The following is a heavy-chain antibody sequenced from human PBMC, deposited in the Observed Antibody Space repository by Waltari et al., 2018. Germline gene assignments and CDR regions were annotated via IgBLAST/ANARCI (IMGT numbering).Heavy chain of an antibody. CDR1: GFTFDDYG. V-gene: IGHV3-20*04. D-gene: IGHD1-7*01. CDR3: ARQLELHPRSYYFDY. CDR2: INWNGGST. Sequence: EVQLVESGGGVVRPGGSLRRSCAASGFTFDDYGMSWVRQAPGKGLEWVSGINWNGGSTGYADSVKRRFTISRDNAKNALDLEMNSLRAEDTALYYCARQLELHPRSYYFDYWGQGTLVTVSS. J-gene: IGHJ4*02.